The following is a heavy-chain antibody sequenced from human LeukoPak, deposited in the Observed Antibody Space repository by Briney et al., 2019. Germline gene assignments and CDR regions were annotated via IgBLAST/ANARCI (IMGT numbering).Heavy chain of an antibody. Sequence: SETLSLTCAVYGGSFSGYYWSWIRQPPGKGLEWIGEINHSGSTNYNPSLKSRVTISVDTSKNQFSLKLSSVTAADTAVYYCARLYYDYVWERGYFDYWGQGTLVTVSS. CDR2: INHSGST. CDR3: ARLYYDYVWERGYFDY. J-gene: IGHJ4*02. CDR1: GGSFSGYY. D-gene: IGHD3-16*01. V-gene: IGHV4-34*01.